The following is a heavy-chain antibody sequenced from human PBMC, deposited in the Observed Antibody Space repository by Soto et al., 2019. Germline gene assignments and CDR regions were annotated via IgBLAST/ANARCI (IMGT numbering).Heavy chain of an antibody. CDR2: IYSSGNT. J-gene: IGHJ5*02. Sequence: SETLSLTCSVSGGTISGYYWTWIRQPAGKGLEWIGRIYSSGNTKYNPSLQSRATMSLDTSNNQFSLRLTSVTAADTAVYYCARGQRFSDWFDPWGQGTLVTVSS. D-gene: IGHD3-3*01. CDR3: ARGQRFSDWFDP. CDR1: GGTISGYY. V-gene: IGHV4-4*07.